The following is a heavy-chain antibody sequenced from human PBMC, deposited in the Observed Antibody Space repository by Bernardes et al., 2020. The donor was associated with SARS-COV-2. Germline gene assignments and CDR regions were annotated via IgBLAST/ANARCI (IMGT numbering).Heavy chain of an antibody. J-gene: IGHJ4*02. CDR2: VYENGNS. D-gene: IGHD6-25*01. V-gene: IGHV4-39*01. CDR1: GGSIRGSSFS. CDR3: ARLAAN. Sequence: SETLSLTCTVSGGSIRGSSFSWGWIRQPPGKGLEWIASVYENGNSFYNPSLRSRVTMSVDTSKNQFSLNLTSMTAADMGIYFCARLAANWGQGTLVTVSS.